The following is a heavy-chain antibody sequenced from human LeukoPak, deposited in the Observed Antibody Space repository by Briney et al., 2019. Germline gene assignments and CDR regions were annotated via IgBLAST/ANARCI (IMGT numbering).Heavy chain of an antibody. CDR2: INHSGST. V-gene: IGHV4-34*01. Sequence: SETLSLTCAAYGGSFSGDYWNWIRQPPGKGLEWIGEINHSGSTNSNPSLKSRVTISVDRSKNQFSPKLSSVTAADTAVYYCARRPRYSSGWYYFDSWGQGTLVTVSS. J-gene: IGHJ4*02. CDR3: ARRPRYSSGWYYFDS. D-gene: IGHD6-19*01. CDR1: GGSFSGDY.